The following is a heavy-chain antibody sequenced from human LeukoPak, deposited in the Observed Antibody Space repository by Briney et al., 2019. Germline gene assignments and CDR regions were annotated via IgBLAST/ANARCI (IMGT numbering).Heavy chain of an antibody. J-gene: IGHJ6*04. CDR3: AELGITMIGGV. CDR1: GFTFSSYA. Sequence: GGSLRLSCAASGFTFSSYAMHWVRQAPGKGLEWASSISSSSSYIYYADSVKGRFTISRDNAKNSLYLQMNSLRAEDTAVYYCAELGITMIGGVWGKGTTVTISS. D-gene: IGHD3-10*02. V-gene: IGHV3-21*01. CDR2: ISSSSSYI.